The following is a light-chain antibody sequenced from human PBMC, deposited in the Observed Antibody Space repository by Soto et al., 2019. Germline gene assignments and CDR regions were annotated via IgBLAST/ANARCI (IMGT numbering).Light chain of an antibody. CDR1: QSVSISQ. CDR2: DAS. CDR3: QQFGSSPEYT. V-gene: IGKV3-20*01. J-gene: IGKJ2*01. Sequence: EIVLTQSPGTLSLSPGERATLSCTASQSVSISQFAWYQQKPGQAPRLLIYDASTTATGTPDRCSGGGSGTVLTLTISRLEPEDFAVYYCQQFGSSPEYTFGQGTKLEVK.